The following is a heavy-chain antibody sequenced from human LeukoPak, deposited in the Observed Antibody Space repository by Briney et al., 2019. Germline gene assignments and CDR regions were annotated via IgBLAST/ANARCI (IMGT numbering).Heavy chain of an antibody. J-gene: IGHJ4*02. D-gene: IGHD6-13*01. V-gene: IGHV4-39*07. CDR1: GGSISSSSYY. CDR2: IYYSGST. CDR3: ARGSSWTGVEDY. Sequence: SETLSLTCTVSGGSISSSSYYWGWIRQPPGKGLEWIGSIYYSGSTYYNPSLKSRVTISVDTSKNQFSLKLSSVTAADTAVYYCARGSSWTGVEDYWGQGTLATVSS.